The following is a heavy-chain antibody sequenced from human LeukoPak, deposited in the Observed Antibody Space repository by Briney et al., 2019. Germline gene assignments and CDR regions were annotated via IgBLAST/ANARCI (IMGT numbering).Heavy chain of an antibody. CDR1: GFTFSTYA. Sequence: GGSLRLSCAASGFTFSTYAMSWVRQAPGKGLEWVSGISWNSGSIGYADSVKGRFTISRDNAKNSLYLQMNSLRAEDTALYYCAKDLIIYDFYGMDVWGQGTTVTVSS. J-gene: IGHJ6*02. CDR2: ISWNSGSI. D-gene: IGHD3-3*01. V-gene: IGHV3-9*01. CDR3: AKDLIIYDFYGMDV.